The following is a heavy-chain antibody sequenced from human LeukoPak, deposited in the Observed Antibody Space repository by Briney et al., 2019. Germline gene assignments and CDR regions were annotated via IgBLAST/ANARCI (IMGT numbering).Heavy chain of an antibody. V-gene: IGHV3-23*01. J-gene: IGHJ4*02. CDR1: GFIFSDYY. Sequence: PGGSLRLSCAASGFIFSDYYMSWIRQVPGKGLEWVSTISGSGDSTYNADSVKGRFTISRDNSKNTLYLQMNSLRAEDTAVYNCAKYRSSWYGCFDYWGQGTLVTVSS. D-gene: IGHD6-13*01. CDR3: AKYRSSWYGCFDY. CDR2: ISGSGDST.